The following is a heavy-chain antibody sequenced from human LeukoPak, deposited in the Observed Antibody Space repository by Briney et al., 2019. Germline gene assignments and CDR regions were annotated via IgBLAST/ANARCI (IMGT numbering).Heavy chain of an antibody. Sequence: ASVKVSCKASGYTFTGYYMHWVRQAPGQGLEWIGINNSRTGSTNYAQKFRDRVTTTRDTSTSTVYMELSSLKSEDTAVYYCARVTSSTWYSYFDYWGQGTLVIVSS. CDR1: GYTFTGYY. V-gene: IGHV1-46*01. D-gene: IGHD6-13*01. CDR2: NNSRTGST. J-gene: IGHJ4*02. CDR3: ARVTSSTWYSYFDY.